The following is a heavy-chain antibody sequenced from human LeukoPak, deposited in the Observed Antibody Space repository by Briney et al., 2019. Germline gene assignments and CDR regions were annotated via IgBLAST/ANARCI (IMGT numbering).Heavy chain of an antibody. Sequence: PGGSLRLSCAASGFTFSSYSMNWVRQAPGKGLEWVSYISSSSTIYYADSVKGRFTISRDNAKNSLYLQMNSLRDEDTAVYYCASNAVVVVVAASYYYGMDVWGQGTTVTVSS. V-gene: IGHV3-48*02. CDR3: ASNAVVVVVAASYYYGMDV. CDR2: ISSSSTI. J-gene: IGHJ6*02. CDR1: GFTFSSYS. D-gene: IGHD2-15*01.